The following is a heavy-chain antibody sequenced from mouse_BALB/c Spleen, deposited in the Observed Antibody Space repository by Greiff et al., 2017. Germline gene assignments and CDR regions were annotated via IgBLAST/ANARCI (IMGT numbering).Heavy chain of an antibody. D-gene: IGHD2-4*01. Sequence: QVQLKQSAAELARPGASVKMSCKASGYTFTSYTMHWVKQRPGQGLEWIGYINPSSGYTEYNQKFKDKTTLTADKSSSTAYMQLSSLTSEDSAVYYCARGRGIYYDYDDPDYWGQGTTLTVSS. CDR1: GYTFTSYT. J-gene: IGHJ2*01. V-gene: IGHV1-4*02. CDR2: INPSSGYT. CDR3: ARGRGIYYDYDDPDY.